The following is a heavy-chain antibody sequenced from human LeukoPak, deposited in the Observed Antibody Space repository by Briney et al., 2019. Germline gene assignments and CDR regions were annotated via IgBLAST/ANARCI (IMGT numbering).Heavy chain of an antibody. Sequence: GGSLRLSSAASGFGFSRYWMHWVRQVPGKGLEWVSRTSSDGGTTDYAESVKGRFTISRDNAKNTLHLEMNSLRAEDTAVYYCARPGFYYYYGLNVWGQGTTVTVSS. D-gene: IGHD3-3*01. V-gene: IGHV3-74*01. J-gene: IGHJ6*02. CDR2: TSSDGGTT. CDR1: GFGFSRYW. CDR3: ARPGFYYYYGLNV.